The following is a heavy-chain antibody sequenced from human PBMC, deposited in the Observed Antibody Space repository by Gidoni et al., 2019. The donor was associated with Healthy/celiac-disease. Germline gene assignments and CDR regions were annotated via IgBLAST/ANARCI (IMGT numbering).Heavy chain of an antibody. Sequence: EVQLVESGGGLIQPGGSLRLSCAAPGFTVSSNYMSWVRQAPGKGLEWVSVIYSGGSTYYADSVKGRFTISRDNSKNTLYLKMNSLRAEDTAVYYCARVTPLTYYYDSSGTVGAFDIWGQGTMVTVSS. CDR2: IYSGGST. CDR1: GFTVSSNY. J-gene: IGHJ3*02. CDR3: ARVTPLTYYYDSSGTVGAFDI. D-gene: IGHD3-22*01. V-gene: IGHV3-53*01.